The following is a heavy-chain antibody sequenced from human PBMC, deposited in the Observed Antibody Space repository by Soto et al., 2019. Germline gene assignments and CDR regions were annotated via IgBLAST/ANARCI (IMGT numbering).Heavy chain of an antibody. D-gene: IGHD6-6*01. CDR3: ARGSVRGEYSSDHFGY. V-gene: IGHV1-8*01. CDR2: MNPNSGNT. Sequence: ASVKVSCKASGYTFTSYDINWVRQATGQGLEWMGWMNPNSGNTGYAQKFQGRVTMTRNTSISTAYMELSSLRSEDTAVYYCARGSVRGEYSSDHFGYWGQGTLVTVSS. J-gene: IGHJ4*02. CDR1: GYTFTSYD.